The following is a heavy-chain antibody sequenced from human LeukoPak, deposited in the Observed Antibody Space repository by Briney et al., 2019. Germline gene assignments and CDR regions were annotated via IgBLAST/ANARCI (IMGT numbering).Heavy chain of an antibody. D-gene: IGHD6-13*01. Sequence: ASVKVSCKASGYTFTGYYMHWVRQAPGQGLEWMGWINRNSGGTNYAQKSQGRVNMTRDTSISTAYMELSRLRSDDTAVYYCTRGAAGYFDYWGQGTLVTVSS. J-gene: IGHJ4*02. CDR3: TRGAAGYFDY. V-gene: IGHV1-2*02. CDR2: INRNSGGT. CDR1: GYTFTGYY.